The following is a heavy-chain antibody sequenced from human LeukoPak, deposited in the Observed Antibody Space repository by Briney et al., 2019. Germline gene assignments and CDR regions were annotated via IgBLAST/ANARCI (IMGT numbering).Heavy chain of an antibody. CDR1: GFTFSSYG. J-gene: IGHJ3*02. D-gene: IGHD3-10*01. CDR2: IWYDGSNK. Sequence: GGSLRLSCAASGFTFSSYGMHWVRQAPGKGLEWVAVIWYDGSNKYYTDSVKGRFTISRDNSKNTLNLQMNSLRAEDTAVYYCAGRFGDDAFDIWGQGTVVTVSS. V-gene: IGHV3-33*01. CDR3: AGRFGDDAFDI.